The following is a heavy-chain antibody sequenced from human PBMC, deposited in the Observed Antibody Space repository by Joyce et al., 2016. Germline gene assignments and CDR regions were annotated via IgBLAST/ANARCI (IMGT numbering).Heavy chain of an antibody. D-gene: IGHD3-22*01. CDR1: GFTCSTSS. V-gene: IGHV3-21*02. J-gene: IGHJ6*02. Sequence: EVQLVESGGGLVKPGGSLRISCAASGFTCSTSSMSWFRRAPGKGLEWVSAISSDSTYRFYADSVKGRFTVSRDKAKNSLYLQMNSLRAEDTAVFFCARGGIVYDYSMDLWGQGTTVTVSS. CDR2: ISSDSTYR. CDR3: ARGGIVYDYSMDL.